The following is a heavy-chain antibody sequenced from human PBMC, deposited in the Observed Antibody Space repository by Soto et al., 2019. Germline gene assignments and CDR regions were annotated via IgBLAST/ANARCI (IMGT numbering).Heavy chain of an antibody. J-gene: IGHJ4*02. CDR2: IWYDGSDK. CDR3: AFGNLSYYFDF. CDR1: GFTFSGFG. V-gene: IGHV3-33*01. Sequence: GGSLRLSCAASGFTFSGFGMHWVRQAPGKGLEWVAIIWYDGSDKYYADSVKGRFTISRDNSKNTLYLQMNSLRAEDTAVYHCAFGNLSYYFDFWGQGTPVNV. D-gene: IGHD3-16*01.